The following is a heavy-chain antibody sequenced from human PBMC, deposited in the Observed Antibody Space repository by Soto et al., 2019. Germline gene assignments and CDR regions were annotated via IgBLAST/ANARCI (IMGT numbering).Heavy chain of an antibody. V-gene: IGHV3-30*18. CDR1: VFTFSSYG. CDR3: AKGPRKYVLLWFGELLSH. CDR2: ISYDGSNK. D-gene: IGHD3-10*01. Sequence: GGSLRLSCAASVFTFSSYGMHWVRQAPGKGLEWVAVISYDGSNKYYADSVKGRFTISRDNSKNTLYLQMNSLRAEDTAVYYCAKGPRKYVLLWFGELLSHWGQGTLVTVSS. J-gene: IGHJ4*02.